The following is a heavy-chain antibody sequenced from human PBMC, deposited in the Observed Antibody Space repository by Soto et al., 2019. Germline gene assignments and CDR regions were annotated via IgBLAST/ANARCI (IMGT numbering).Heavy chain of an antibody. V-gene: IGHV3-48*03. D-gene: IGHD3-3*01. J-gene: IGHJ4*02. CDR3: ARGWVDGVHFDY. CDR2: ISANGGTT. CDR1: GLTVDTYE. Sequence: PGGSLRLSCVASGLTVDTYEMNWVRQAPGKGLEWVSYISANGGTTSYADSVKGRFTISRDNAKNSLYLQMNSLRAEDTAVYYCARGWVDGVHFDYWGQGTLVTVSS.